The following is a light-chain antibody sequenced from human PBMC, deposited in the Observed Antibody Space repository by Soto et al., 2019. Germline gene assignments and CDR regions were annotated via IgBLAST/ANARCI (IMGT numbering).Light chain of an antibody. CDR1: QSVSSN. J-gene: IGKJ1*01. Sequence: EIVMTQSPATLSVSPGERATLSCRASQSVSSNLAWYQQKPGQAPRLLIYGPSTRATGIPARFSGSGSGTEFTLTIGSLQSEDFAVYYCQQYNNWPRTFGQGTKVDIK. V-gene: IGKV3-15*01. CDR3: QQYNNWPRT. CDR2: GPS.